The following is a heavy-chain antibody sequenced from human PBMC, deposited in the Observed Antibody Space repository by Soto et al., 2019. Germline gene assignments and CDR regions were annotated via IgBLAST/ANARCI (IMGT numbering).Heavy chain of an antibody. CDR3: ARADQEVGADPSYYFDY. V-gene: IGHV3-33*01. CDR2: IWYDGSNK. CDR1: GFIFSSYG. Sequence: QVQLVESGGGVVQPRRSLRLSCAASGFIFSSYGMHWVRQAPGKGLEWVAVIWYDGSNKYYADSVKGRFTISRDNSKNTLYLQMNSLRAEDTAVYYCARADQEVGADPSYYFDYWGQGTLVTVSS. J-gene: IGHJ4*02. D-gene: IGHD1-26*01.